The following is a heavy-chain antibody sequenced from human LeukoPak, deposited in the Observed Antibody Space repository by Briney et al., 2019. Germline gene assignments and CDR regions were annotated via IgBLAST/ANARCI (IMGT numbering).Heavy chain of an antibody. D-gene: IGHD2-8*02. CDR2: ISYDGSNK. CDR3: AREVVLGHRHYYYGMDV. V-gene: IGHV3-30-3*01. J-gene: IGHJ6*02. Sequence: GGSLRLSCAASGFTFSSYAMHWVRQAPGKGLEWVAVISYDGSNKYYADSVKGRFTISRDNSKNTLYLQMNSLRAEDTAVYYCAREVVLGHRHYYYGMDVWGQGATVTVSS. CDR1: GFTFSSYA.